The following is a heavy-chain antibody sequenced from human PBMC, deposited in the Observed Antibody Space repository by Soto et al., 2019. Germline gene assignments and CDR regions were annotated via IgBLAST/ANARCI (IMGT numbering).Heavy chain of an antibody. Sequence: PSETLSLTCTVSGGSISSYYWSWIRQPPGKGLEWIGYIYYSGSTNYNPSLKSRVTISVDTSKNQFSLKLSSVTAADTAVYYCARERNDIAFDIWGQGTMVTVSS. J-gene: IGHJ3*02. CDR1: GGSISSYY. D-gene: IGHD1-1*01. CDR3: ARERNDIAFDI. CDR2: IYYSGST. V-gene: IGHV4-59*08.